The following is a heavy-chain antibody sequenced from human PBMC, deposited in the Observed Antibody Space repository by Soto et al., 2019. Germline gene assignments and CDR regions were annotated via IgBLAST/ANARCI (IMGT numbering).Heavy chain of an antibody. CDR1: GFTFSNYA. D-gene: IGHD6-13*01. CDR3: AKGHSSSVYYYYMDV. Sequence: GGSLRLSCAASGFTFSNYAMTWVRQAPGKGLEWVSVISGSGGTTHHADSVKGRFTISRDSSENMVYLQMNSLRAEDTAVYYCAKGHSSSVYYYYMDVWGKGTTVTVSS. CDR2: ISGSGGTT. V-gene: IGHV3-23*01. J-gene: IGHJ6*03.